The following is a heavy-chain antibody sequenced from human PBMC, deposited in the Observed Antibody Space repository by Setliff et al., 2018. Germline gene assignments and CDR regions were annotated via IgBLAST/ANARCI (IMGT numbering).Heavy chain of an antibody. CDR2: INPGGVTS. V-gene: IGHV1-46*01. CDR3: ARAGSAPARRKGVFEY. CDR1: GYSFTSHY. D-gene: IGHD6-13*01. Sequence: GASVKVSCKTSGYSFTSHYIHWVRQAPGQGLEWMGIINPGGVTSSSTQKFEGRVTMTRDTSTSTVYMELNSLTSDDTAVYYCARAGSAPARRKGVFEYWGRGTLVTVSS. J-gene: IGHJ4*01.